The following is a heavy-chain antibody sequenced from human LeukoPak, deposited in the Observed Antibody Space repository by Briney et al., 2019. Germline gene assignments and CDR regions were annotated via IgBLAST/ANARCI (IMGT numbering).Heavy chain of an antibody. D-gene: IGHD3-10*01. Sequence: GGSLRLSCAASGFTFSDYYMSWIRQAPGKGLEWVSYISGSGSTIKYADSVKGRFTISRDNAKNSLYLQMNSLRAEDTAVYYCARFSGSPNHYYYYYMDVWGEGTTVTVSS. CDR1: GFTFSDYY. CDR2: ISGSGSTI. V-gene: IGHV3-11*04. J-gene: IGHJ6*03. CDR3: ARFSGSPNHYYYYYMDV.